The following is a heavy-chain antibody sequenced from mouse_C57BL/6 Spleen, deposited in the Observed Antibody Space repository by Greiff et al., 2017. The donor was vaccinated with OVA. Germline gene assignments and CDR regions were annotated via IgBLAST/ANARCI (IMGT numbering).Heavy chain of an antibody. J-gene: IGHJ1*03. V-gene: IGHV1-76*01. CDR3: ARSLTGTGYWYVDV. CDR2: IYPGSGNT. CDR1: GYTFTDYY. D-gene: IGHD4-1*01. Sequence: QVQLQQSGAELVRPGASVQLSCQASGYTFTDYYINWVKQRPGQGLEWIARIYPGSGNTYYNEKFKGKATLTAEKSSSTAYMQLSSLTSEDSAVYFCARSLTGTGYWYVDVWGTGTTVTVSS.